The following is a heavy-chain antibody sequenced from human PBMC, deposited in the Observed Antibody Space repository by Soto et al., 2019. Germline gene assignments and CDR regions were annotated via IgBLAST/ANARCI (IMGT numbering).Heavy chain of an antibody. V-gene: IGHV3-23*01. J-gene: IGHJ2*01. CDR3: AKPTVGWYFHL. CDR2: ISGSGGST. CDR1: GFTFSSYA. Sequence: EVQLLESGGGLVQPGGSLRLSCAASGFTFSSYAMNWVRQAPGKGLEWVSVISGSGGSTYYADAVKGRFTISRDNSKNTLYLQMKSLEAGDTGVYYCAKPTVGWYFHLWGRGTLV. D-gene: IGHD3-3*01.